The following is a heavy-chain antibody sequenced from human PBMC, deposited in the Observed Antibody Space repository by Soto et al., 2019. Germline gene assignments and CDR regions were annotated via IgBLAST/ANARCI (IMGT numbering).Heavy chain of an antibody. CDR1: SGSIRSADYY. J-gene: IGHJ5*02. CDR2: IDYTGSA. V-gene: IGHV4-30-4*01. Sequence: VQLQESGPGLVKPSQTLSLTCTVSSGSIRSADYYWSWIRQSPGKGLEWIGYIDYTGSAYYNPSLKSRVTMSVDTSKNQFSLKVTSVTAADTAVYYCASGASSNWFDPWGQGTLVTVSS. D-gene: IGHD1-26*01. CDR3: ASGASSNWFDP.